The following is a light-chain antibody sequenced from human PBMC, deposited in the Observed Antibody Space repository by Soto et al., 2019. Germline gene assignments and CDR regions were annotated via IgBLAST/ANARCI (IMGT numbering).Light chain of an antibody. CDR1: SSDVGSYNL. CDR3: CSYAGSSTLV. Sequence: QSALTQPASVSGSPGQSITFSCTGTSSDVGSYNLVSWYQQHPGKAPKLMIYEGSKRPSGVSNRFSGSKSGNTASLTISGRQAEDEADYYCCSYAGSSTLVFGGGTKVTVL. CDR2: EGS. V-gene: IGLV2-23*01. J-gene: IGLJ3*02.